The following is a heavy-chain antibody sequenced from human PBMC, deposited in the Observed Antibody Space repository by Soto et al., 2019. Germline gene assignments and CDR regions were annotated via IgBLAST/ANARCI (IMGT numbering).Heavy chain of an antibody. J-gene: IGHJ6*02. CDR1: GFTFSDYY. V-gene: IGHV3-11*01. CDR2: ISSSGSTI. CDR3: AGEGGIEMATILHYYYYYGMDV. D-gene: IGHD5-12*01. Sequence: GGSLRLSCAASGFTFSDYYMSWIRQAPGKGLEWVSYISSSGSTIYYADSVKGRFTISRDNAKNSLYLQMNSLRAEDTAVYYCAGEGGIEMATILHYYYYYGMDVWGQGTTVTVSS.